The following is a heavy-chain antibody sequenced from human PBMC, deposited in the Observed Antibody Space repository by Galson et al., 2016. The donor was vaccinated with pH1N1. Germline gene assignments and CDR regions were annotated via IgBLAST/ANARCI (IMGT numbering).Heavy chain of an antibody. V-gene: IGHV3-33*01. CDR1: GFIFGHYG. Sequence: SLRLSCAASGFIFGHYGLHWVRQAPGKGLEWVAVIRHDGEKIYYAGSVKGRFTIYRYDAQNMVFLQMDSLRVEDTAVFYIARWGALYGEVNWNFDFWGRGTLVTVSS. D-gene: IGHD3-16*01. CDR3: ARWGALYGEVNWNFDF. J-gene: IGHJ2*01. CDR2: IRHDGEKI.